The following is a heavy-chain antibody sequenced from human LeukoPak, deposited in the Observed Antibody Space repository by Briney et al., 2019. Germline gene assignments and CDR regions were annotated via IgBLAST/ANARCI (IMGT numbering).Heavy chain of an antibody. CDR2: ISGSGGTT. V-gene: IGHV3-23*01. D-gene: IGHD1-26*01. CDR3: ARDPYSGGYGAYYYYYMDV. CDR1: GFTFSSYA. Sequence: GGSLRLSCEASGFTFSSYAMGWVRQAPGKGLEWVSAISGSGGTTYYADSVKGRLTISRDNSKNTLYLQMNSLRAEDTAVYYCARDPYSGGYGAYYYYYMDVWGKGTTVTISS. J-gene: IGHJ6*03.